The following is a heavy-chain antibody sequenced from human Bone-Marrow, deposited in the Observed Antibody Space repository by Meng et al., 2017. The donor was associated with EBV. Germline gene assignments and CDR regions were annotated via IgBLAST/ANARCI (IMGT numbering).Heavy chain of an antibody. D-gene: IGHD6-13*01. V-gene: IGHV4-34*01. CDR3: ARGRGYSSPNFDY. Sequence: QVQLQQWGAGLFKPSETLSPTCAVYGGSFSGYYWSWIRQPPGKGLEWIGEINHSGSTNYNPSLKSRVTISVDTSKNQFSLKLSSVTTADTAVYYCARGRGYSSPNFDYWGQGTLVTVSS. CDR2: INHSGST. J-gene: IGHJ4*02. CDR1: GGSFSGYY.